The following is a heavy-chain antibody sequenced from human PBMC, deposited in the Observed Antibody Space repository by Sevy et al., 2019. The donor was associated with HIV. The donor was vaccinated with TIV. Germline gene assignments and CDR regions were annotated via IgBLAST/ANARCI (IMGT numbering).Heavy chain of an antibody. V-gene: IGHV1-18*01. CDR1: GYIFTSYG. CDR3: ARTVVGATEYFDY. J-gene: IGHJ4*02. D-gene: IGHD1-26*01. CDR2: ISAYNGNT. Sequence: VSVKVSCKASGYIFTSYGISWVRQAPGQGLEWMGWISAYNGNTNYAQRLQGRVTMTTDTSTSTAYMELRSLRSDDTAVYYCARTVVGATEYFDYWGQGTLVTVSS.